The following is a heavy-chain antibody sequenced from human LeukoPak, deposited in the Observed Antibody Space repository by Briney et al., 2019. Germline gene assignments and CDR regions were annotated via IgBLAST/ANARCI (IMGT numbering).Heavy chain of an antibody. V-gene: IGHV1-69*01. D-gene: IGHD2-15*01. J-gene: IGHJ6*02. CDR3: ARATGGATVVVVAATPLGMDV. CDR1: GGTFSSYA. CDR2: IIPIFGTA. Sequence: CSVTVSCKASGGTFSSYAISWVRQAPGQGLEWMGGIIPIFGTANYAQKFQGRVTITADESTSTAYMELSSLRSEDTAVYYCARATGGATVVVVAATPLGMDVWGQGTTVTVSS.